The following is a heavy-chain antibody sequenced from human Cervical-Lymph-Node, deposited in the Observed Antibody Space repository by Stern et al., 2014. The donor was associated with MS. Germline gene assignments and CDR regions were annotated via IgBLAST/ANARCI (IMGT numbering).Heavy chain of an antibody. V-gene: IGHV4-39*01. D-gene: IGHD6-6*01. J-gene: IGHJ6*02. CDR2: IYHSGST. Sequence: VQLVESGPGLVKPSETLSLTCTVSGGSLSSSSYYWGWIRQPPGKGLDWIGNIYHSGSTYYNPSLKSRVTMSVDPSKNQFSLRLSSMTAADTAVYYCMRQRIERLVGYYYYGMDVWGQGTTVTVSS. CDR1: GGSLSSSSYY. CDR3: MRQRIERLVGYYYYGMDV.